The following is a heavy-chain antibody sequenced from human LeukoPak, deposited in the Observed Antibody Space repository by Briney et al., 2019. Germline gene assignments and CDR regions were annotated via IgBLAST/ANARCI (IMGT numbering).Heavy chain of an antibody. J-gene: IGHJ4*02. CDR3: ARDSSSWDQLGDY. D-gene: IGHD6-13*01. CDR1: GFTFNRYG. Sequence: GGSLRLSCAASGFTFNRYGMHWVRQAPGKGLEWVAVISFDGKVSYYADSVKGRFTISRDNSKNTLDLQMNSLRPEDTAVYYCARDSSSWDQLGDYWGQGTLVTVSS. V-gene: IGHV3-30*03. CDR2: ISFDGKVS.